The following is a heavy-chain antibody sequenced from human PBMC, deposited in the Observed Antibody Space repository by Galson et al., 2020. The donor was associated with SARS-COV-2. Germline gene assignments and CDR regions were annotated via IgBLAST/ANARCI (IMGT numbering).Heavy chain of an antibody. J-gene: IGHJ6*03. D-gene: IGHD3-9*01. CDR1: GGFIGTSSYY. CDR2: TYHSGSR. Sequence: SETLSLTCTVSGGFIGTSSYYWGWIRQPPGKGLEWIGSTYHSGSRYYNPSLKSRVTISVDTSKNEFSLKLISVTAADTAVYYCARGLDLNYDILSYYMDVWGKGTTVTVSS. V-gene: IGHV4-39*01. CDR3: ARGLDLNYDILSYYMDV.